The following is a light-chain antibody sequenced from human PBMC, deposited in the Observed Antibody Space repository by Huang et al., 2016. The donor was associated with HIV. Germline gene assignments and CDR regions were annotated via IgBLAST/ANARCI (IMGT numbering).Light chain of an antibody. CDR3: HQYNKWHS. CDR2: DGS. J-gene: IGKJ2*01. V-gene: IGKV3-15*01. CDR1: QSIRST. Sequence: EIVLTQSPATLSVSPGERVTLSCRASQSIRSTLAWFQQKPGQAPRLLIYDGSTRATGVPARCSGRASGTAFTLTISSLQSEDLAVYFCHQYNKWHSFGQGTKLVI.